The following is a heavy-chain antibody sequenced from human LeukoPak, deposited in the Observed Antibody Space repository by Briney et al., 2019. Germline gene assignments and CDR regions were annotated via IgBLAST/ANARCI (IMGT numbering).Heavy chain of an antibody. CDR3: ARVLRAASWRSYDY. J-gene: IGHJ4*02. CDR2: IYYSGST. D-gene: IGHD5-18*01. V-gene: IGHV4-61*01. CDR1: GGSASSGSYY. Sequence: SETLSLTCTVSGGSASSGSYYWSWIRQPPGKGLEWIGYIYYSGSTNYNPSLKSRVTISVDTSKNQFSLKLSSVTAADTAVYYCARVLRAASWRSYDYWGQGSLVTVSS.